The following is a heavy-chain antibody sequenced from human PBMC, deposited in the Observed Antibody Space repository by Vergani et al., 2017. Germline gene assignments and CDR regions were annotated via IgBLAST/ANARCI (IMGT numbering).Heavy chain of an antibody. CDR2: ISSSSSTI. V-gene: IGHV3-48*01. D-gene: IGHD3-9*01. Sequence: EVQLVESGGGLVQPGGSLRLSCAASGFTFSSYSMNWVRQAPGKGLEWVSYISSSSSTIYYADSVKGRFTISRDNAKNSLYLQMNSLRAEDTAVYYCARDAILYCMDVCGQAPTVTVSS. CDR1: GFTFSSYS. J-gene: IGHJ6*02. CDR3: ARDAILYCMDV.